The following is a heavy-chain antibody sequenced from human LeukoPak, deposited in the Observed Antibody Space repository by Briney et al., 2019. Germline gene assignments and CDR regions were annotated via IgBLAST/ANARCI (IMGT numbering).Heavy chain of an antibody. D-gene: IGHD3-3*01. V-gene: IGHV3-9*01. Sequence: GRSLRLSCAAPGFTFDDYAMHWVRQAPGKGLEWVSGISWNSGSIGYADSVKGRFTISRDDAKNSLYLQMNSLRAEDTALYYCAKDSEITIFGVVIDYWGQGTLVTVSS. CDR2: ISWNSGSI. CDR1: GFTFDDYA. CDR3: AKDSEITIFGVVIDY. J-gene: IGHJ4*02.